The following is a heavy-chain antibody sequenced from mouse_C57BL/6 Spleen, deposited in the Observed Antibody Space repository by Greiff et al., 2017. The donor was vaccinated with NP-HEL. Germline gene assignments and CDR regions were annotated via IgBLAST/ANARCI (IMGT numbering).Heavy chain of an antibody. CDR1: GYSFTSYY. D-gene: IGHD2-4*01. J-gene: IGHJ2*01. V-gene: IGHV1-66*01. Sequence: VQLKQSGPELVKPGASVKISCKASGYSFTSYYIHWVKQRPGQGLEWIGWIYPGSGNTKYNEKFKGKATLTADTSSSTAYMQLSILTSEDSAVYYCARGGSTMITTYYFDYWGQGTTLTVSS. CDR2: IYPGSGNT. CDR3: ARGGSTMITTYYFDY.